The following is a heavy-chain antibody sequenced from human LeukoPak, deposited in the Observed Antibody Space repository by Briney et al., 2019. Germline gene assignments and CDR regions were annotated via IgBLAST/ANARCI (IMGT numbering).Heavy chain of an antibody. V-gene: IGHV3-7*01. D-gene: IGHD3-3*01. J-gene: IGHJ4*02. CDR2: IKQDGSEK. Sequence: PGGSLRLSCAASGFTFSSYWMSWVRQAPVKGLEWVANIKQDGSEKYYVDSVKGRFTISRDNAKNSLYLQMNSLRAEDTAVYYCATMPRPDFYFDYWGQGTLVTVSS. CDR3: ATMPRPDFYFDY. CDR1: GFTFSSYW.